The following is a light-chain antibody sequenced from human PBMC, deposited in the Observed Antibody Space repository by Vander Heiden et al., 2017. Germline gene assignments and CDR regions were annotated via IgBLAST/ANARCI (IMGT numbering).Light chain of an antibody. J-gene: IGLJ2*01. V-gene: IGLV1-51*02. CDR3: GTWDSSLSAVV. CDR1: SSNIGNNY. CDR2: ENN. Sequence: QSVLTQPPSVSAAPGQKFTISCSGSSSNIGNNYVSWYQQLPGTAPKFLIYENNKRPSGIPDRFSGSKSGTSATLGITGLQTGDEADYYCGTWDSSLSAVVFGGGTKLTVL.